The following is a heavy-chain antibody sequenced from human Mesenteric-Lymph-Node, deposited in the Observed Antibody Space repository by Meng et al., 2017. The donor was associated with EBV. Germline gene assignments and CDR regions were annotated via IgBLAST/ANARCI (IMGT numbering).Heavy chain of an antibody. D-gene: IGHD2-8*02. V-gene: IGHV4-4*02. CDR3: ARTSVAVLYVGLDY. CDR2: IYHTGNT. J-gene: IGHJ4*02. CDR1: GGCISSSNW. Sequence: QVQLQQSGPGRVKPAGTLYRTCAVSGGCISSSNWWSWVRQPPGKGLEWIGEIYHTGNTNYNPSLKSRVTISVDKSKNQFSLNLTSVTAADTAVYYCARTSVAVLYVGLDYWGQGTLVTVSS.